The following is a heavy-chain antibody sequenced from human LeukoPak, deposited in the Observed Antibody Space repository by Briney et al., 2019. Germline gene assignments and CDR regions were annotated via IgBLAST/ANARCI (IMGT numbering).Heavy chain of an antibody. CDR1: GFTFTTYA. CDR2: ISRSDGTT. Sequence: GGSLRLSCAASGFTFTTYAMNWVRQAPGKGLEWVSFISRSDGTTHYADSVKGRFTISRDNSRNTVYLQMNSLRAEDTAQYYCVRDDYSDWPPLFDYWGQGTLVTVSS. V-gene: IGHV3-23*01. J-gene: IGHJ4*02. D-gene: IGHD4-11*01. CDR3: VRDDYSDWPPLFDY.